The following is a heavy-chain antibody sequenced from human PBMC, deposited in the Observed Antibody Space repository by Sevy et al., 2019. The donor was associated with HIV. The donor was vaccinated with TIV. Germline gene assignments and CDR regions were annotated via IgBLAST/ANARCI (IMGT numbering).Heavy chain of an antibody. Sequence: GGSLRLSCAASGFTFNNAWMSWVRQAPGKGLEWIGRIKNKPDGGTTDYAAPVKGRFTISRVDSKNTVYLQMNSLKTEDTAVYYCCTEGNVLLAEGWGHWFDPWGQGTLVTVSS. CDR1: GFTFNNAW. V-gene: IGHV3-15*01. J-gene: IGHJ5*02. D-gene: IGHD2-8*01. CDR3: CTEGNVLLAEGWGHWFDP. CDR2: IKNKPDGGTT.